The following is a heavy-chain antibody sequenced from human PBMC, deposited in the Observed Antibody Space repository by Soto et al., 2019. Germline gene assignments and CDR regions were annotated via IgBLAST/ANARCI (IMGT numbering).Heavy chain of an antibody. CDR3: TTCLLEIGAAVYYYYYGMDV. Sequence: LRLSCAASGFTFSNAWMSWVRQAPGKGLEWVGRIKSKTDGGTTDYAAPVKGRFTISRHHSKNTLYLQINSLKTEDTAVYYCTTCLLEIGAAVYYYYYGMDVWGQGTTVTVSS. J-gene: IGHJ6*02. D-gene: IGHD6-13*01. CDR2: IKSKTDGGTT. CDR1: GFTFSNAW. V-gene: IGHV3-15*01.